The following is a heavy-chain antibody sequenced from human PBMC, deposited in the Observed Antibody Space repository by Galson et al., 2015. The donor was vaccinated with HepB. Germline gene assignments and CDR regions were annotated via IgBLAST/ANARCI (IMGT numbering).Heavy chain of an antibody. J-gene: IGHJ4*02. CDR1: GFSFSHSG. Sequence: SLSLSCAASGFSFSHSGMHWVRQTPGKGLEWVAVISADSSHKYYGVSVKGRFTISRDNSENTVFLQMNGLKAEDAAVYYCTKGEMTTTTTHFEYWGQGTLVTVSA. D-gene: IGHD4-11*01. CDR3: TKGEMTTTTTHFEY. V-gene: IGHV3-30*18. CDR2: ISADSSHK.